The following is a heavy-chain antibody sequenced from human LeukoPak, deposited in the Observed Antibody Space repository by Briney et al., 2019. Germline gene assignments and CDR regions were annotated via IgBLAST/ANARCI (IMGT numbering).Heavy chain of an antibody. V-gene: IGHV4-39*02. CDR3: ARLLVRVGFDY. Sequence: SETLSLTCTVSGGSISTSNYYWGWIRQPPGKGLEWIGSIYYSGSTYYDPSLKSRVTISVDTSKNHFSLMLNSVTAADAAVYSCARLLVRVGFDYWGQGTLVTVSS. CDR2: IYYSGST. CDR1: GGSISTSNYY. D-gene: IGHD3-10*01. J-gene: IGHJ4*02.